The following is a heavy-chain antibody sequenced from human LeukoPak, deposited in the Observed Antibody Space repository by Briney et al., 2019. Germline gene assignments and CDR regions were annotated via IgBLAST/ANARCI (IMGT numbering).Heavy chain of an antibody. D-gene: IGHD4-17*01. CDR3: ARVRDYGDYSEEGALDI. V-gene: IGHV1-2*02. J-gene: IGHJ3*02. CDR1: GYTFTGYY. Sequence: ASVKVSCKASGYTFTGYYMHWVRQAPGQGLEWMGWINPNSGGTNYAQKFQGRVTMTRDTSISTAYMELSRLRSDDTAVYYCARVRDYGDYSEEGALDIWGQGTMVTVSS. CDR2: INPNSGGT.